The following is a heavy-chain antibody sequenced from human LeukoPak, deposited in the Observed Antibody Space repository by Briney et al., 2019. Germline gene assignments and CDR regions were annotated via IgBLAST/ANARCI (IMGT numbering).Heavy chain of an antibody. CDR1: GYTFSDYY. Sequence: GGSLRLSCAASGYTFSDYYMSWIRQAPGKGLKRVSYISSSGSTIYYADSVKGRFTISRDNAKNSLYLQMNSLRAEDTAVYYCARDGGLGLYYSDYWGQGTLVSVSS. D-gene: IGHD3-16*01. CDR2: ISSSGSTI. V-gene: IGHV3-11*04. CDR3: ARDGGLGLYYSDY. J-gene: IGHJ4*02.